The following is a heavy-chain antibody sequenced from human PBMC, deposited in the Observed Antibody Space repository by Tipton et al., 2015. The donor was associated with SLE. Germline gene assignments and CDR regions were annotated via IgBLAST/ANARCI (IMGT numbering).Heavy chain of an antibody. CDR1: GFTFSAYS. CDR2: SGSSGTM. J-gene: IGHJ4*02. D-gene: IGHD6-6*01. CDR3: ARASYTTSRFDY. V-gene: IGHV3-48*01. Sequence: SLRLSCAASGFTFSAYSMNWVRQAAGKGLEWVSYSGSSGTMSYADPVKGRFTISRDNAKNSLYLQMNSLRAEDTAVYYCARASYTTSRFDYWGQGTLVTVSS.